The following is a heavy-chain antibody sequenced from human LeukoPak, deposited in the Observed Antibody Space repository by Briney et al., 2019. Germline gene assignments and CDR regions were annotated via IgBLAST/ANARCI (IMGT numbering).Heavy chain of an antibody. J-gene: IGHJ4*02. Sequence: PSETLSLTCTVSCGSISSYYWSWIRQPAGKGLEWIGRIYTSGSTNYDPSLKSRVTLSVDTSKNQFSLKLSSVTAADTAVYSCARAGYSSSWYDSPYYFDYWGQGTLLTVSP. CDR2: IYTSGST. CDR3: ARAGYSSSWYDSPYYFDY. V-gene: IGHV4-4*07. D-gene: IGHD6-13*01. CDR1: CGSISSYY.